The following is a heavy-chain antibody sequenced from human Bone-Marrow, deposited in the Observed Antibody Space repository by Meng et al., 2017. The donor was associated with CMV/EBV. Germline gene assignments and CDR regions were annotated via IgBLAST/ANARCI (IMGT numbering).Heavy chain of an antibody. CDR1: GFIFSNYN. Sequence: LRLSCAASGFIFSNYNMNWVRQAPGKGLEWVSSITTDSSYINYADSVKGRFTISRDNAKNSLYLQINSLRAEDTAVYYCARSGSYHEYWGQGALVTVSS. CDR2: ITTDSSYI. V-gene: IGHV3-21*01. D-gene: IGHD1-26*01. J-gene: IGHJ4*02. CDR3: ARSGSYHEY.